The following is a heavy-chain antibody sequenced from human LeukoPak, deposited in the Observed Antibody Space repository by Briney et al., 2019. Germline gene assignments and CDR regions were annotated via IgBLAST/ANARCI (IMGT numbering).Heavy chain of an antibody. CDR3: ARSGKWEPYDY. J-gene: IGHJ4*02. V-gene: IGHV3-7*01. Sequence: PGGSLRLSCAASGFTFSNYWMTWVRQAPGKGLELVANIKQDGSEKYYVDSVKGRFTISRDNAKNSLFLQMNSLRAEDTAVYYCARSGKWEPYDYWGQGTLVTVSS. CDR1: GFTFSNYW. CDR2: IKQDGSEK. D-gene: IGHD1-26*01.